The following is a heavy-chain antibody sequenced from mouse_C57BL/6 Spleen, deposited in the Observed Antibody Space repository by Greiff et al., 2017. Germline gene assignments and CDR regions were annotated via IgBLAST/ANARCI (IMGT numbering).Heavy chain of an antibody. J-gene: IGHJ4*01. CDR3: TRGDSNYVRYAMDY. CDR1: GFTFSSYA. Sequence: DVQLVESGAGLVKPGGSLKLSCAASGFTFSSYAMSWVRQTPEKRLEWVAYISSGGDYTYYADTVKSRYNITRDNTRNTLYLQMSRLKSEATAMYYCTRGDSNYVRYAMDYWGQGTSVTVSS. D-gene: IGHD2-5*01. V-gene: IGHV5-9-1*02. CDR2: ISSGGDYT.